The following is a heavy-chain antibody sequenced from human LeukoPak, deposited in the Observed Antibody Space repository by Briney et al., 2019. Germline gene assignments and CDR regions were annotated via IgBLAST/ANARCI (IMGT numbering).Heavy chain of an antibody. V-gene: IGHV4-34*01. Sequence: PSETLSLTCAVYGGSFGGYYWSWIRQPPGKGLEWIGEINHSGSTNYNPSLKSRVTISVDTSKNQFSLKLSSVTAADTAVYYCARFCSGGSCYDAFDIWGQGTMVTVSS. J-gene: IGHJ3*02. CDR2: INHSGST. D-gene: IGHD2-15*01. CDR1: GGSFGGYY. CDR3: ARFCSGGSCYDAFDI.